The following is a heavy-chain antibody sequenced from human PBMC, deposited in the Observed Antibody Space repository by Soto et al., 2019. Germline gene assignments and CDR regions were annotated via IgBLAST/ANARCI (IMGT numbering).Heavy chain of an antibody. J-gene: IGHJ6*02. V-gene: IGHV4-59*01. CDR1: GDSIIGIYH. Sequence: SETLSLTCAVSGDSIIGIYHWAWIRQPPGRSLEWIAYIYYSGSTNYTPSLKSRVTISVDTSKNQFSLKLSSVTAADTAVYYCARDPAENFTIFGVVTTYYYGMDVWGQGTTVTVSS. CDR3: ARDPAENFTIFGVVTTYYYGMDV. CDR2: IYYSGST. D-gene: IGHD3-3*01.